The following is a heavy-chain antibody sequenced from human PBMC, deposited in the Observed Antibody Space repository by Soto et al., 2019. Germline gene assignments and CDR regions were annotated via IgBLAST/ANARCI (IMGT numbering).Heavy chain of an antibody. J-gene: IGHJ2*01. CDR1: GFTFSGYS. CDR3: ASPGYSSSWYDWYFDL. Sequence: GGSLRLSCAASGFTFSGYSMNWVRQAPGKGLEWVSSISSSSSYIYYADSVKGRFTISRDNAKNSLYLQMNSLRAEDTAVYYCASPGYSSSWYDWYFDLWGRGTLVTVSS. D-gene: IGHD6-13*01. V-gene: IGHV3-21*01. CDR2: ISSSSSYI.